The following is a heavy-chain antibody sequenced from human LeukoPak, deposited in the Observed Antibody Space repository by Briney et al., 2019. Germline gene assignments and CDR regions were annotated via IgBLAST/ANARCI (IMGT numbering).Heavy chain of an antibody. J-gene: IGHJ4*02. V-gene: IGHV3-23*01. CDR2: ISGSGDST. CDR1: KFTFWNFA. CDR3: AKAGGGYYFDY. D-gene: IGHD3-16*01. Sequence: GALRPPCSAPKFTFWNFAMSWVRPAPGKGLEWVSAISGSGDSTYYADSVKGRFTISRDSSKNTLYLQMNSLRAEDTAVYYCAKAGGGYYFDYWGQGTLVTVSS.